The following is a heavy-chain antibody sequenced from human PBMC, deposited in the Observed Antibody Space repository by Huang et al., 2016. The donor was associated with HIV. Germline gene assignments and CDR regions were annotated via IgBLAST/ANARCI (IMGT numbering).Heavy chain of an antibody. D-gene: IGHD3-9*01. J-gene: IGHJ4*02. CDR3: ARGYDILTRMAY. CDR2: INQSGST. V-gene: IGHV4-34*01. CDR1: GGSFSGYY. Sequence: QVQLQQWGAGLLKPSETLSLTCAVYGGSFSGYYWSWIRQPPGTGLEWIGEINQSGSTNENPSLKSRVNISVDTSKNQFSLKLSSVTAADTAVYYCARGYDILTRMAYWGQGTLVTVSS.